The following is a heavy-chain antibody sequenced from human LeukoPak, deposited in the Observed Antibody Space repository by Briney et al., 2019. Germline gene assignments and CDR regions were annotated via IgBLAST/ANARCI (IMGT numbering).Heavy chain of an antibody. CDR2: ISSSGGST. CDR3: AKGGRSYCGGDCYKDAFDI. Sequence: PGGSLRLSCAASGFTFSSYAMSWVRQAPGKGLEWVSGISSSGGSTYYADSVKGRFTISRDNSKNTLYLQMNSLRAEDMAVFYCAKGGRSYCGGDCYKDAFDIWGQETMVTVSS. V-gene: IGHV3-23*01. J-gene: IGHJ3*02. D-gene: IGHD2-21*02. CDR1: GFTFSSYA.